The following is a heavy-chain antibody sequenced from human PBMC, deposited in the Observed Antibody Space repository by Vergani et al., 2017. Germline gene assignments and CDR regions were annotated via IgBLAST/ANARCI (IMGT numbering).Heavy chain of an antibody. J-gene: IGHJ6*02. D-gene: IGHD2-21*01. V-gene: IGHV3-15*07. Sequence: EVQLVESGGGIVKPGGSLRLSCVASGFSFRNAWMNWVRRTPGKGLEWVGRIKSTFDRGTTDYAAAVKGRFTILRDDSKNTLFLQMNCLKTEDIGVYYCTTDPRYCGDGSCYWLRDHHYYGMDVWGQGTTVTVSS. CDR3: TTDPRYCGDGSCYWLRDHHYYGMDV. CDR1: GFSFRNAW. CDR2: IKSTFDRGTT.